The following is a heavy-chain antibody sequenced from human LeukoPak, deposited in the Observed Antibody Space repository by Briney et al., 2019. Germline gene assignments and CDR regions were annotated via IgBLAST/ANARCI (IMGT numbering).Heavy chain of an antibody. V-gene: IGHV3-21*01. Sequence: GGSLRLSCAASGFTFSSYSMNWVRQAPGKGLEWVSSISSSSSYIYYADSVKGRFTISRDNAKNSLYLQMNSLGAEDTAVYYCASSGYYVDFDYWGQGTLVTVSS. D-gene: IGHD3-22*01. CDR1: GFTFSSYS. CDR3: ASSGYYVDFDY. CDR2: ISSSSSYI. J-gene: IGHJ4*02.